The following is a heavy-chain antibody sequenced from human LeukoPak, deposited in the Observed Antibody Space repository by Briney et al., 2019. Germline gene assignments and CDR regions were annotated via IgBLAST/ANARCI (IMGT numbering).Heavy chain of an antibody. Sequence: GGSQRLSCAASGFTFTSYAMSWVRQAPGKGLEWVSVISASGGSTYYADSVKGRFTISRDNSKNTLYLQMNSLRAEDTAVYYCAKDGSGSYYYFDYWGQGALVTVSS. CDR1: GFTFTSYA. CDR2: ISASGGST. J-gene: IGHJ4*02. D-gene: IGHD3-10*01. CDR3: AKDGSGSYYYFDY. V-gene: IGHV3-23*01.